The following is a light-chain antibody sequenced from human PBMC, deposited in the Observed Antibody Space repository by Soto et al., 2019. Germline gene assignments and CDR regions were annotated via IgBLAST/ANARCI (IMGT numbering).Light chain of an antibody. V-gene: IGKV1-39*01. CDR1: QTIKNL. CDR2: DAS. CDR3: QQSYTTPRT. Sequence: DIQMTQSPSSLSASVGDRFTITCRASQTIKNLLNWYQQRPGRAPTLLIYDASSLQTGVPSRFTGSGSGTDFTLTISSLLPEDLATYYCQQSYTTPRTFGGGTKVDI. J-gene: IGKJ4*01.